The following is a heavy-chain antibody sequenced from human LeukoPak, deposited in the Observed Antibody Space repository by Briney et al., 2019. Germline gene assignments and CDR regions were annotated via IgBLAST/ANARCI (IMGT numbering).Heavy chain of an antibody. V-gene: IGHV3-23*01. CDR3: AKDSHYYGSGSPFGAFDI. J-gene: IGHJ3*02. CDR2: TRGSGGST. CDR1: GFTFSSYA. Sequence: GGSLRLSCAASGFTFSSYAMSWVRQAPGKGLEWVSATRGSGGSTYYADSEKGRFTISRDNSKNTLHLQMNSLRAEDTAVYYCAKDSHYYGSGSPFGAFDIWGQGTMVTVSS. D-gene: IGHD3-10*01.